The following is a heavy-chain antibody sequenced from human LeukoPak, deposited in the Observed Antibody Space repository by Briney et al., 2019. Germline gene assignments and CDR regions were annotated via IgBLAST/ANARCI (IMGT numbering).Heavy chain of an antibody. Sequence: PSETLSLTCTVSGGSISSYYWSWIRQPPGRGLEWIGEINHSGSTNYNPSLKSRVTISVDTSKNQFSLKLSSVTAADTAVYYCASAAGTTLYGFDPWGQGTLVTVSS. CDR1: GGSISSYY. D-gene: IGHD1-1*01. V-gene: IGHV4-34*01. CDR3: ASAAGTTLYGFDP. CDR2: INHSGST. J-gene: IGHJ5*02.